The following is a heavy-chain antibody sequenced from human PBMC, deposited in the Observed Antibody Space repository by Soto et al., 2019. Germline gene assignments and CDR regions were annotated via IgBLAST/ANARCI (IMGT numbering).Heavy chain of an antibody. Sequence: AATXSLTCAVSGDSINSSHLFSGFRQPPEKGLEWIGQISHSGNTNYNPSLTSRVTISVDKSKNHFSLKLTSVTAADTAVYYCADRNFWSSNWTDRRIDYWGQGTLVTVYS. V-gene: IGHV4-4*02. J-gene: IGHJ4*02. CDR1: GDSINSSHL. D-gene: IGHD3-3*01. CDR3: ADRNFWSSNWTDRRIDY. CDR2: ISHSGNT.